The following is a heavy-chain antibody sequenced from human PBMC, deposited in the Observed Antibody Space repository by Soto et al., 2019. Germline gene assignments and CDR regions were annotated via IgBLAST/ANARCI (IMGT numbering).Heavy chain of an antibody. J-gene: IGHJ4*02. Sequence: GGSLRLSCAASGFTFSSYAMSWVRQAPGKGLEWVSAISGSGGSTYYADSVKGRFTISRDNSKNTLYLQMNSLRAEDTAVYYCAKHLRRGNPGFWELFDYWGQGTLVTVSS. CDR3: AKHLRRGNPGFWELFDY. CDR1: GFTFSSYA. V-gene: IGHV3-23*01. CDR2: ISGSGGST. D-gene: IGHD3-3*01.